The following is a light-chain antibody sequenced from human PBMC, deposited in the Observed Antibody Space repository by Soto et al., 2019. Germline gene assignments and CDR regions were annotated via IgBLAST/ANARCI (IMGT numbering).Light chain of an antibody. J-gene: IGKJ2*01. V-gene: IGKV3-15*01. CDR2: GAS. CDR1: QNIANY. CDR3: QQYYNWPPYT. Sequence: EIVMPQSPATLSVSPGERVTLSCRASQNIANYLAWYQQKPGQGPRLLIYGASTRATGIPARFSGSGAEREFTLTINSLQSEDFAVYYCQQYYNWPPYTFGQGTNLDIK.